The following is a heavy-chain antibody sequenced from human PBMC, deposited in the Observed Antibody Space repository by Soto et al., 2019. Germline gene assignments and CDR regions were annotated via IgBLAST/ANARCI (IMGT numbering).Heavy chain of an antibody. CDR2: SRNKANSYTT. J-gene: IGHJ4*02. CDR3: SRDFTASGTYAVYY. Sequence: EVQLVESGGGLVQPGGSLRLSCTASGFSLSDHYVDWVRQAQGKGLEWVGRSRNKANSYTTEYDASVRGRFTISRDDSRSSLYLQMDSLKTEDTAVYYCSRDFTASGTYAVYYWGQGTLVTVSS. V-gene: IGHV3-72*01. D-gene: IGHD3-10*01. CDR1: GFSLSDHY.